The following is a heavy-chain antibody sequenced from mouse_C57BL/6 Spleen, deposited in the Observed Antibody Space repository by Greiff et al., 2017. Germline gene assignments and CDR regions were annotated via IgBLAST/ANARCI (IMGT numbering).Heavy chain of an antibody. J-gene: IGHJ2*01. CDR1: GYTFTSYW. CDR3: ARGDYGSSFDY. D-gene: IGHD1-1*01. CDR2: IDPSDSYT. Sequence: QVQLQQPGAELVMPGASVKLSCKASGYTFTSYWLHWVKQRPGQGLEWIGEIDPSDSYTNYTQKFKGKSTLTVDKSSSTAYMQLSSLTSEDSAVYYCARGDYGSSFDYWGQGTTLTVSS. V-gene: IGHV1-69*01.